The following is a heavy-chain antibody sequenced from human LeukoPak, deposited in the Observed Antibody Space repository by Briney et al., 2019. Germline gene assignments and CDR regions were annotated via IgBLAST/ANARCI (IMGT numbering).Heavy chain of an antibody. D-gene: IGHD3-9*01. J-gene: IGHJ6*02. Sequence: ASVKVSCKASGYTFTGYYMHWVRQAPGQGLEWMGWINPNSGCTNYAQKFQGRVTMTRDTSISTAYMELSRLRSDDTAVYYCARGGLRYFDWLLDPYYYYGMDVWGQGTTVTVSS. CDR3: ARGGLRYFDWLLDPYYYYGMDV. CDR1: GYTFTGYY. V-gene: IGHV1-2*02. CDR2: INPNSGCT.